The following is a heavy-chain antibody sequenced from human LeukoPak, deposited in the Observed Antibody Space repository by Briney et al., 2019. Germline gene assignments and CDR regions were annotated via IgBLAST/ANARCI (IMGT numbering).Heavy chain of an antibody. V-gene: IGHV1-18*01. CDR2: ISAYNGNT. CDR3: ARGDVTATSSGWYQFDY. J-gene: IGHJ4*02. D-gene: IGHD6-19*01. CDR1: GYTFTSYG. Sequence: ASVKVSCKASGYTFTSYGISWVRQAPGQGLEWMGWISAYNGNTNYAQKLQGRVTMTTDTSTSTAYMELRSLRSDDTAVYYCARGDVTATSSGWYQFDYWGQGALVTVSS.